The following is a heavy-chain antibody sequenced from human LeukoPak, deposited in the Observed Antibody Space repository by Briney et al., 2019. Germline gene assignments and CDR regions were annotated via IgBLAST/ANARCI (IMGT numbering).Heavy chain of an antibody. CDR1: GGPFSDYY. D-gene: IGHD1-26*01. Sequence: PSETLSLTCAVYGGPFSDYYWSWIRQPPGKGLEWIGSIYYSGSTYYNPSLKSRVTISVDTSKNQFSLKLSSVTAADTAVYYCNYHGVGARHFDYWGQGTLVTVSS. J-gene: IGHJ4*02. CDR3: NYHGVGARHFDY. CDR2: IYYSGST. V-gene: IGHV4-34*01.